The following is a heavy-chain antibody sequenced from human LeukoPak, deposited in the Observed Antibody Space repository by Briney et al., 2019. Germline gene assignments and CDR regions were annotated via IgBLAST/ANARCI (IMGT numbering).Heavy chain of an antibody. Sequence: SQTLSLTCTVSGCSISSGDYYWSWIRQPPGKGLEWIGYIYYSGSTYYNPSLESRVTLSVDTSKSQFSLKLSSVTAADTAVYYCARDNSGYGAFDYWGQGTLVTVSS. CDR1: GCSISSGDYY. V-gene: IGHV4-30-4*01. D-gene: IGHD5-12*01. CDR3: ARDNSGYGAFDY. CDR2: IYYSGST. J-gene: IGHJ4*02.